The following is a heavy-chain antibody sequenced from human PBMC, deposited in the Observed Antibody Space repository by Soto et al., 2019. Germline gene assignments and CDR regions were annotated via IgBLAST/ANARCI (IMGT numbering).Heavy chain of an antibody. CDR3: AKGLQIAARHPSFDY. Sequence: GGSLRLSCAASGFTFSSYAMSWVRQAPGKGLEWVSAISGSGGSTYYADSVKGRFTISRDNSKNTLYLQMNSPRAEDTAVYYCAKGLQIAARHPSFDYWGQGTLVTVSS. V-gene: IGHV3-23*01. CDR2: ISGSGGST. J-gene: IGHJ4*02. CDR1: GFTFSSYA. D-gene: IGHD6-6*01.